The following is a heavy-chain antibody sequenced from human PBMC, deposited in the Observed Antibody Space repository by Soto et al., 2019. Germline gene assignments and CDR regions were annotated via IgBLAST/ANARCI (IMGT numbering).Heavy chain of an antibody. CDR1: GGSIGSYY. V-gene: IGHV4-59*01. CDR2: IYYSGST. Sequence: SETLSLTCTVSGGSIGSYYGSWIRQPPGKGLEWIGYIYYSGSTNYNPSLQGRVTMTTDTSTSTAYMELRSLRSDDTAVYYCARDHPDYTHDMNNWFDPWGQGTLVTVSS. CDR3: ARDHPDYTHDMNNWFDP. J-gene: IGHJ5*02. D-gene: IGHD3-9*01.